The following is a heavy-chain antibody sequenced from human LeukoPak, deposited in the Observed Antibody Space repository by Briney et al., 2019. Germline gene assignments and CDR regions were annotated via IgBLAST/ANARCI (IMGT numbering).Heavy chain of an antibody. CDR3: ARLSGYSSGHYYSDY. J-gene: IGHJ4*02. CDR1: GGSISSDY. CDR2: IYYRGST. Sequence: SETLSLTCTVSGGSISSDYWSWIRQPPGKGLEWIGYIYYRGSTNYNPSLKSRATISVDTSKNQFSLKLSSVTAADTAVYYCARLSGYSSGHYYSDYRGQGTLVTVSS. D-gene: IGHD3-22*01. V-gene: IGHV4-59*01.